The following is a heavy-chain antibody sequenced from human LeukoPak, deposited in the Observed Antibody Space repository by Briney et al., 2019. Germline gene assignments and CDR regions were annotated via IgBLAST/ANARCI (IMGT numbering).Heavy chain of an antibody. CDR1: GFIFTKYW. CDR3: ARGGGSYGWFDP. V-gene: IGHV3-74*01. J-gene: IGHJ5*02. CDR2: ANSDGSAT. Sequence: GGSLRLSCAASGFIFTKYWMHWVRQAPGKGIVWVSHANSDGSATSYADSVKGRFTISRDSAKNTLCLQMNSLRAEDTAVYYCARGGGSYGWFDPWGQGTLVTVSS. D-gene: IGHD3-16*01.